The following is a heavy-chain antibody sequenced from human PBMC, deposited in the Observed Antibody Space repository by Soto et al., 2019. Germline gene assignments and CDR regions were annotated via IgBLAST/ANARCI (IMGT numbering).Heavy chain of an antibody. Sequence: SEALSLTCTVSGGSISSYYWSWIRQPPGKGLEWIGYIYYSGSTNYNPFLKSRVTISVDTSKNQFSLKLSAVTAADTAVYYCARVVWDRSPGYTGPTYYLDYWGQGTLVTVSS. CDR2: IYYSGST. V-gene: IGHV4-59*12. D-gene: IGHD6-25*01. J-gene: IGHJ4*02. CDR1: GGSISSYY. CDR3: ARVVWDRSPGYTGPTYYLDY.